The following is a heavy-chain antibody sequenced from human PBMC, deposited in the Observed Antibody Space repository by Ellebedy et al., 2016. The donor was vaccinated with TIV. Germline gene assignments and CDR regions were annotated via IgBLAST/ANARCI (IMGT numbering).Heavy chain of an antibody. CDR3: ARDTEATTGGRDYNYYGMDV. Sequence: PSETLSLTCTVSGGSIVSYFWSWIRQPAGKGLEWIGYLSSNGATIYNPSLKSRVTMSLATSKNQFSLQLSSVTAADTAVYYCARDTEATTGGRDYNYYGMDVWGQGTTVTVSS. J-gene: IGHJ6*02. V-gene: IGHV4-4*07. CDR2: LSSNGAT. CDR1: GGSIVSYF. D-gene: IGHD4-23*01.